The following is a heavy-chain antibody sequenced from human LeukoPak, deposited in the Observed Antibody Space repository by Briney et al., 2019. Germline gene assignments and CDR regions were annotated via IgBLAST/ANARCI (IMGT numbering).Heavy chain of an antibody. V-gene: IGHV4-31*03. CDR3: ARGGFPYYYSMDV. CDR1: GGSISPGGYY. Sequence: SETLSLTCTVSGGSISPGGYYWSWIRQHPERGLEWIGYINYSGSTYYIPSLKSRVAISVDTSKKQFSLELISVTAADTAIYYCARGGFPYYYSMDVWGKGTTVTVSS. D-gene: IGHD3-22*01. J-gene: IGHJ6*03. CDR2: INYSGST.